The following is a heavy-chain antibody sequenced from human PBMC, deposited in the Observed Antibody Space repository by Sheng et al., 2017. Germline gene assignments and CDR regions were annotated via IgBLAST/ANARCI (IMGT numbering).Heavy chain of an antibody. Sequence: EVQLLESGGGLVQPGGSLRLSCTVSGFTFSSYAFTWVRQAPGKGLEWVSSVSGNGGRTDYADSVRGRFAISRDNARDTVYLHMSSLTVDDTALYYCAKGHGDWGRNYLDSWGQGTLVTVSS. V-gene: IGHV3-23*01. J-gene: IGHJ4*02. CDR3: AKGHGDWGRNYLDS. CDR2: VSGNGGRT. CDR1: GFTFSSYA. D-gene: IGHD4-17*01.